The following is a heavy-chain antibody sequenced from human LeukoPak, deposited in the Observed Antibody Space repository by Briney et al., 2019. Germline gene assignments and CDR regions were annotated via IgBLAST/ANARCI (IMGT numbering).Heavy chain of an antibody. CDR3: ARGSISVAAAGRIDY. CDR1: GFTFSDYY. J-gene: IGHJ4*02. V-gene: IGHV3-11*01. CDR2: ISSGGNTI. Sequence: GGSLRLSCAASGFTFSDYYMSWIRQAPGKGLEWVSYISSGGNTIYYADPVKGRFTISRDNAKNSLYLQMNSLRAEDTAVYYCARGSISVAAAGRIDYWGQGTLVTVSS. D-gene: IGHD6-13*01.